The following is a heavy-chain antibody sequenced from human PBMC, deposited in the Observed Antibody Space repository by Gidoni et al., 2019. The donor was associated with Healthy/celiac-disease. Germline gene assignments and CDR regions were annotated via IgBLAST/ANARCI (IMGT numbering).Heavy chain of an antibody. D-gene: IGHD3-10*01. V-gene: IGHV4-31*03. CDR3: ARAYYYGSGSYTGRDDIDFDY. CDR1: GGSISSGGYY. Sequence: QVQLQESGPGLVKPSQTLSLTCTVSGGSISSGGYYWSWIRQHPGKGLEWIGYIYYSGSTYYNPSLKSRVTISVDTSKNQFSLKLSSVTAADTAVYYCARAYYYGSGSYTGRDDIDFDYWGQGTLVTVSS. J-gene: IGHJ4*02. CDR2: IYYSGST.